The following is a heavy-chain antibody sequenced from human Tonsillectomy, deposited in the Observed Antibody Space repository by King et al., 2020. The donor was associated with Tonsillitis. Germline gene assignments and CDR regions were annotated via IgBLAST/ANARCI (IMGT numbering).Heavy chain of an antibody. CDR1: GFSFSNYA. CDR2: ISASGGST. D-gene: IGHD4-11*01. CDR3: AKAAYTYYYYYMDV. J-gene: IGHJ6*03. V-gene: IGHV3-23*04. Sequence: VQLVESGGGLVQPGGSLRLSCAASGFSFSNYAMNWVRQAPGKGLEWVSGISASGGSTYYADSVKGRFTISRDNSENTLYLQMNSLRAEDTAVYYCAKAAYTYYYYYMDVWGTGTTVTVSS.